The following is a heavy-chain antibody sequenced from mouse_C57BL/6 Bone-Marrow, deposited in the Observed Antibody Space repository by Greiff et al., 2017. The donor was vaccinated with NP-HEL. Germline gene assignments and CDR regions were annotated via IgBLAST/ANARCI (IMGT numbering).Heavy chain of an antibody. CDR3: ALSNVYYFDY. Sequence: EVQLQESGGGLVQPGGSMKLSCVASGFTFSNYWMNWVRQSPEKGLEWVAQIRLKSDNYATHYAESVKGRFTISRDDSKSSVYLQMNNLRAEDTGIYYCALSNVYYFDYWGQGTTLTVSS. CDR1: GFTFSNYW. CDR2: IRLKSDNYAT. J-gene: IGHJ2*01. D-gene: IGHD2-5*01. V-gene: IGHV6-3*01.